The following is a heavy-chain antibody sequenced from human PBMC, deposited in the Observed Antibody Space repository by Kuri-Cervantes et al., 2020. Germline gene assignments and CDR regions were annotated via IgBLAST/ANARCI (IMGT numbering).Heavy chain of an antibody. CDR3: ASGTSMIHLRKRGYYGMDV. J-gene: IGHJ6*02. CDR1: GGSISSGGYS. CDR2: IYHSGST. Sequence: SETLSPTCAVSGGSISSGGYSWSWIRQPPGKGLEWIGYIYHSGSTYYNPSLKSRVTISVDRSKNQFSLKLISVTAADTAVYYCASGTSMIHLRKRGYYGMDVWGQGTTVTVSS. D-gene: IGHD3-22*01. V-gene: IGHV4-30-2*01.